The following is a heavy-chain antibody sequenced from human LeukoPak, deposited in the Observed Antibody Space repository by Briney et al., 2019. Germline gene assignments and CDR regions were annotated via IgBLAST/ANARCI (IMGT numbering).Heavy chain of an antibody. CDR1: GFSLSTSGMC. CDR3: ARNSGSPHYYYYYGMDV. J-gene: IGHJ6*02. Sequence: SGPTLVNPTQTLTLTCTFSGFSLSTSGMCVSWIRQPPGKALEWLALIDWDDDKYYSTSLKTRLTISKDTSKNQVVLTMTNMDTVDTATYYCARNSGSPHYYYYYGMDVWGQGTTVTVSS. V-gene: IGHV2-70*01. D-gene: IGHD1-26*01. CDR2: IDWDDDK.